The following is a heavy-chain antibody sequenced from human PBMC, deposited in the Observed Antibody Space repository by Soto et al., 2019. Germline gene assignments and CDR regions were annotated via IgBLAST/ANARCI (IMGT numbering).Heavy chain of an antibody. CDR3: AKEVPLYCTNGVCYTS. V-gene: IGHV3-23*01. CDR2: ISGSGGST. CDR1: GFTFSSYA. D-gene: IGHD2-8*01. J-gene: IGHJ5*02. Sequence: EVQLLESGGGLVQPGGSLRLSCAASGFTFSSYAMSWVRQAPGKGLEWVSAISGSGGSTYYADSVKGRFTISRDNSKNTLYLQVNSLRAEDTAVYYCAKEVPLYCTNGVCYTSWGQGTLVTVSS.